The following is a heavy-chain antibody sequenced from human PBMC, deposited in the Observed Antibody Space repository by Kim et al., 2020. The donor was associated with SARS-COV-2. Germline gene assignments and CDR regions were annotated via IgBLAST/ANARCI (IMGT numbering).Heavy chain of an antibody. Sequence: GGSLRLSCAASGFTFSSYSMNWVRQAPGKGLEWVSSISSSSSYIYYADSVKGRFTISRDNAKNSLYLQMNSLRAEDTAVYYCAREYGSGWYSNYYYYMDVWGKGTTVTVSS. CDR2: ISSSSSYI. J-gene: IGHJ6*03. V-gene: IGHV3-21*01. D-gene: IGHD6-19*01. CDR3: AREYGSGWYSNYYYYMDV. CDR1: GFTFSSYS.